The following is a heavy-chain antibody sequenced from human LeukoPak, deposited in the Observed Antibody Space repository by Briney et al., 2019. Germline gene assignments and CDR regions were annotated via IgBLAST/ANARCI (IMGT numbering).Heavy chain of an antibody. V-gene: IGHV1-18*01. CDR3: ARVRRMAVVMGAFDI. CDR2: ISAYNGNT. CDR1: GYTFTSYG. J-gene: IGHJ3*02. D-gene: IGHD6-19*01. Sequence: ASVKVSCKASGYTFTSYGISWARQAPGQGLEWMGWISAYNGNTNYAQKLQGRVTMTTDTSTSTAYMELRSLRSDDTAVYYCARVRRMAVVMGAFDIWGQGTMVTVSS.